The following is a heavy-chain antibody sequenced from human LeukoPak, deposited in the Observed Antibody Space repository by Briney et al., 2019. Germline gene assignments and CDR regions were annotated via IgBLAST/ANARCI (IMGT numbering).Heavy chain of an antibody. Sequence: GESLKISCKDSGYSFTSYWIAWVRQMPGKGLEWMGIIFPGDSDTRYSPSFQGQVTISADKSISTAFLQWSSLQASDTAMYYCARAATGPRTIDYWGQGTLVTVS. CDR2: IFPGDSDT. CDR1: GYSFTSYW. D-gene: IGHD1-1*01. J-gene: IGHJ4*02. CDR3: ARAATGPRTIDY. V-gene: IGHV5-51*01.